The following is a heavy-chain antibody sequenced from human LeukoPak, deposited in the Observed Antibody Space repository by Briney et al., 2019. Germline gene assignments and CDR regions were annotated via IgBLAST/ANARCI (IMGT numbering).Heavy chain of an antibody. D-gene: IGHD3-10*01. V-gene: IGHV4-39*07. CDR3: ARRRSYYVSGSYYKEPNYYMDV. CDR1: GGSLSSSSYY. J-gene: IGHJ6*03. Sequence: PSETLSLTCTVSGGSLSSSSYYWGWLRQPPGTGLEWLGSIYYSGSPYYNPSLKSRVTISVDTSKKQFSLKLSSVTAADTAVYYCARRRSYYVSGSYYKEPNYYMDVWGKGTTVTISS. CDR2: IYYSGSP.